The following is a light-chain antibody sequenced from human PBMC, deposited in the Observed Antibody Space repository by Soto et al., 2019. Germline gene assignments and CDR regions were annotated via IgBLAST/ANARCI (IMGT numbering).Light chain of an antibody. V-gene: IGLV2-14*01. CDR1: SSDVGGYNY. J-gene: IGLJ2*01. CDR3: SSYTSSSLV. Sequence: QSALTQPASVSGSPGQSITISCTGTSSDVGGYNYVSWYQQHPGKAPKLMIYDVSNRPSGVSNRFSGSKSGNTASLTISGLQAEDEAHYYCSSYTSSSLVFGGGTKLTVL. CDR2: DVS.